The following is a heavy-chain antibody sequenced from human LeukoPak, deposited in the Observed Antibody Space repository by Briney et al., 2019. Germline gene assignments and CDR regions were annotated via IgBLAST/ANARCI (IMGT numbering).Heavy chain of an antibody. CDR3: ARDTREIRLLPSSSSWYMDV. CDR2: TYYRSKWYN. J-gene: IGHJ6*03. Sequence: SQTLSLTCAISGDSVSSNSAAWNWIRQSPSRGLGWLGRTYYRSKWYNDYAVSVKSRITINPDTSKNQFSLQLNSVTPEDTAVYYCARDTREIRLLPSSSSWYMDVWGKGTTVTVSS. V-gene: IGHV6-1*01. CDR1: GDSVSSNSAA. D-gene: IGHD6-6*01.